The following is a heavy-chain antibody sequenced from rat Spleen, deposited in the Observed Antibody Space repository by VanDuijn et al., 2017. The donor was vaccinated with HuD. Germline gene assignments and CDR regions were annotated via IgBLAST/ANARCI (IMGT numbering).Heavy chain of an antibody. CDR2: ISYDGGST. CDR1: GFTFSNYG. D-gene: IGHD1-11*01. J-gene: IGHJ3*01. CDR3: TTDYGGYWFAY. V-gene: IGHV5-20*01. Sequence: EVQLVESGGGLVQPGRSMKLSCAASGFTFSNYGMAWVRQAPKKGLEWVAYISYDGGSTYYRDPVKGRFTISRDNAKSTLYLQMDSLRSEDTATYYCTTDYGGYWFAYWGQGTLVTVSS.